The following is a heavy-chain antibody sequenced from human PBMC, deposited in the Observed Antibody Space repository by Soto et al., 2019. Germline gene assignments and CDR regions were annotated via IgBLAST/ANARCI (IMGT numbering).Heavy chain of an antibody. CDR1: GFTFSSYA. V-gene: IGHV3-30-3*01. CDR2: ISYDGSNK. CDR3: ARDRGYCISTSCQVALFWFDP. D-gene: IGHD2-2*01. J-gene: IGHJ5*02. Sequence: QVPLVESGGGVVQPGRSLRLSCAASGFTFSSYAMHWVRQAPGKGLEWVAVISYDGSNKYYADSVKGRFTISRDNSKNTLYLQMNSLRAEDTAVYYCARDRGYCISTSCQVALFWFDPWGQGTLVTVSS.